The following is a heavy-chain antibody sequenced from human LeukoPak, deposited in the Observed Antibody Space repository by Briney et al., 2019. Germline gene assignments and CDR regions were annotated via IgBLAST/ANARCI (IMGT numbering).Heavy chain of an antibody. Sequence: GGSLRLSCAASGFTSSSYWMHWVRQAPGKGLVWVSRINSDGSSTSYADSVKGRFTISRDNAKNTLYLQMNSLRAEDTAVYYCARGLPYYYYMDVWGKGTTVTVSS. CDR3: ARGLPYYYYMDV. J-gene: IGHJ6*03. V-gene: IGHV3-74*01. CDR1: GFTSSSYW. CDR2: INSDGSST. D-gene: IGHD4-11*01.